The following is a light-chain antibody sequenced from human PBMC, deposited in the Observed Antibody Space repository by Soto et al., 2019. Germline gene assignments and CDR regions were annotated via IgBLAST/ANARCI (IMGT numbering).Light chain of an antibody. J-gene: IGKJ2*01. CDR3: QQYGSSPPRT. Sequence: EIVMTQSPATLSESPGERATLSCRASQSVSTNLAWYQQKPGQAPRLLIYGASSKATGIPDRFSGSGSGTDFTLTISRLEPEDFAVYYCQQYGSSPPRTFGQGTKLEIK. V-gene: IGKV3-20*01. CDR2: GAS. CDR1: QSVSTN.